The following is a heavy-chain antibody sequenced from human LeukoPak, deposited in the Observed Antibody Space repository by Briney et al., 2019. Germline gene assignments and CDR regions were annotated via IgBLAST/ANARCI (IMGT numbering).Heavy chain of an antibody. D-gene: IGHD1-7*01. V-gene: IGHV6-1*01. J-gene: IGHJ4*02. CDR1: GDSVSNNSAA. Sequence: SHTLSLTCAISGDSVSNNSAAWNWIRQSPSRGLEWLGRTYYRSKWYNDYAVSVKSRITINPDTSKNQFSLQLNSVTPEDTAVYYCARGVITGTTAPFDYWGQGTLVTVSS. CDR2: TYYRSKWYN. CDR3: ARGVITGTTAPFDY.